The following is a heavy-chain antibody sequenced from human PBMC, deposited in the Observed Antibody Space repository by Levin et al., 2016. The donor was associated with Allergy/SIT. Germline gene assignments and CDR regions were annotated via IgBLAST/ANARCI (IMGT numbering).Heavy chain of an antibody. D-gene: IGHD5-12*01. Sequence: WIRQPPGKGLEWVSSISSSSSYIYYADSVKGRFTISRDNAKNSLYLQMNSLRAEDTAVYYCAREMEVPWGIVATDYYGMDVWGQGTTVTVSS. CDR3: AREMEVPWGIVATDYYGMDV. V-gene: IGHV3-21*01. J-gene: IGHJ6*02. CDR2: ISSSSSYI.